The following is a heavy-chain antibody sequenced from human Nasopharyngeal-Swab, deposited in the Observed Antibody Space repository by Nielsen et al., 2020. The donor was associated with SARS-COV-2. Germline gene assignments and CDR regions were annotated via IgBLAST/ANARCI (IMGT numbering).Heavy chain of an antibody. J-gene: IGHJ6*02. CDR1: GDTFSSYA. D-gene: IGHD4-17*01. CDR2: IIPIFGTA. Sequence: SVKVSCKASGDTFSSYAISWVRQAPGQGLEWMGGIIPIFGTANYAQKFQGRVTITADESTSTAYMELSSLRSEDTAVYYCARLHTVTTFNYYYYGMDVWGQGTTVTVSS. V-gene: IGHV1-69*13. CDR3: ARLHTVTTFNYYYYGMDV.